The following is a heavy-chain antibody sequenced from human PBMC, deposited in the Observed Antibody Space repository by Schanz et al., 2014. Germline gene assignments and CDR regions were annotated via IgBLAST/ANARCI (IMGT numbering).Heavy chain of an antibody. CDR2: ISYDGSHK. V-gene: IGHV3-30*03. CDR1: GFTFSDHY. D-gene: IGHD6-13*01. CDR3: ARDRQQLVGRIGYYYGMDV. J-gene: IGHJ6*02. Sequence: QVQLVESGGGLVKPGGSLRLSCAASGFTFSDHYMNWIRQAPGKGLEWVAVISYDGSHKDYADSVKGRFTISRDNSKNTLYLQMNSLRAEDTAVYYCARDRQQLVGRIGYYYGMDVWGQGTTVTVSS.